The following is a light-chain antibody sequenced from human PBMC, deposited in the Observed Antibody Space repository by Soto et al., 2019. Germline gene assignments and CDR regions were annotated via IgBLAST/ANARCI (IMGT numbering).Light chain of an antibody. J-gene: IGKJ4*01. Sequence: DIQMTQSPSSLSASVGDRLTITCRASQSISDYLNWYQQKPGKAPELLIYTASSLQSGVPSRFSGSGSGTVITLTISSLQPEDFASYYCQQSYSTPLTFGGGTRVEIK. CDR1: QSISDY. CDR2: TAS. CDR3: QQSYSTPLT. V-gene: IGKV1-39*01.